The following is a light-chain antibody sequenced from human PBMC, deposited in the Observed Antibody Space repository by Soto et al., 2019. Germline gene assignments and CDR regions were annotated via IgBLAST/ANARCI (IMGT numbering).Light chain of an antibody. J-gene: IGKJ1*01. Sequence: DIQMPQSPSTLSASVGDRVTITCRASQSISSWLAWYQQKPGKAPKLLIYKASNLETGVPSRFSVSGSGSEFTLTISSLQPDDFATYYCQHYSGYPWTFGQGTKVEIK. CDR2: KAS. V-gene: IGKV1-5*03. CDR3: QHYSGYPWT. CDR1: QSISSW.